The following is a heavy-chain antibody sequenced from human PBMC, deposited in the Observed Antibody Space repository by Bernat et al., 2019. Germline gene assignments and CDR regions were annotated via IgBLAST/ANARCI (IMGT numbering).Heavy chain of an antibody. D-gene: IGHD3-3*01. CDR1: GYTFTSYA. CDR3: ARADYDFWSVYYGDAFDI. Sequence: QVQLVQSGAEVKKPGASVKVSCKASGYTFTSYAMHWVRQAPGQRLEWMGWINAGNGNTKYSQKFQGRVTITRDTSASTAYMELSSLRSEDTAVYYCARADYDFWSVYYGDAFDIWGQGTMVTVSS. V-gene: IGHV1-3*01. CDR2: INAGNGNT. J-gene: IGHJ3*02.